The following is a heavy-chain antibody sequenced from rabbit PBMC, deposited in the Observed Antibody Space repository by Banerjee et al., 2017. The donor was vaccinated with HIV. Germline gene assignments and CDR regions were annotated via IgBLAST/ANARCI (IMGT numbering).Heavy chain of an antibody. J-gene: IGHJ4*01. Sequence: QSLEESGGGLAQPEGSLTLTCTASGFSFSSSYYMCWVRQAPGKGPEWIGCIGTLSSSTWYASWAKGPFTISKTSSTTVTLQMTSLTAADTATYFCARGGAYAGAGYGLWGPGTLVTDS. CDR3: ARGGAYAGAGYGL. CDR1: GFSFSSSYY. V-gene: IGHV1S40*01. CDR2: IGTLSSST. D-gene: IGHD4-2*01.